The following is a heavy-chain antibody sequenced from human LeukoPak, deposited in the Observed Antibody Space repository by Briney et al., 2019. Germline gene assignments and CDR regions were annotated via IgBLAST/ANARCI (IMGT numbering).Heavy chain of an antibody. CDR1: GFTFSSHS. CDR3: ARRRREPNPNAFDI. D-gene: IGHD1-26*01. CDR2: ISSSSSYI. J-gene: IGHJ3*02. Sequence: GGSLRLSCAASGFTFSSHSMNWVRQAPGKGLEWVSSISSSSSYIYYADSVKGRFTISRDNAKNSLYLQMNSLRAEDTAVYYCARRRREPNPNAFDIWGQGTMVTVSS. V-gene: IGHV3-21*01.